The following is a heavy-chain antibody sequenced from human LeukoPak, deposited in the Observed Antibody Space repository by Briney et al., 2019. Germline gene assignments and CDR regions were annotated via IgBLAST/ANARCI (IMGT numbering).Heavy chain of an antibody. CDR2: IRSDGSNK. CDR3: ARADYYGSGSYYNLGYYYMGV. J-gene: IGHJ6*03. D-gene: IGHD3-10*01. V-gene: IGHV3-30*02. CDR1: GFAFSSYG. Sequence: PGGSLRLSCAASGFAFSSYGMHWVRQAPGKGLECVAFIRSDGSNKYYADSVKGRFTISRDNSMYTLYLQMNSLRAEDTAVYYCARADYYGSGSYYNLGYYYMGVWGKGTTVTISS.